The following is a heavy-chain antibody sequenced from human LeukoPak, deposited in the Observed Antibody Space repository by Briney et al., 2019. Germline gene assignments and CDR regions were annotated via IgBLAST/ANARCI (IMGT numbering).Heavy chain of an antibody. CDR3: ARVDSSSWDSPYYFDY. D-gene: IGHD6-13*01. Sequence: PGGSLRLSCATSGFTFYSYAMSWVRQAPGKGLEWVSAISGSGRDTYYADSVKGRFTISRDNSKNTLFLQMNNLRAEDTAVYYCARVDSSSWDSPYYFDYWGQGTLVTVSS. J-gene: IGHJ4*02. CDR2: ISGSGRDT. V-gene: IGHV3-23*01. CDR1: GFTFYSYA.